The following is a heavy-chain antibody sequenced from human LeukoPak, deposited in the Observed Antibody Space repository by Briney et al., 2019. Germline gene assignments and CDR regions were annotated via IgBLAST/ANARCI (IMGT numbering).Heavy chain of an antibody. J-gene: IGHJ6*03. Sequence: ASVKVSCKASGGTFSSYAISWVRQAPGQGLEWMGGIIPIFGTANYAQKFQGRVTITTDESTSTAYMELSMLRSEDRAVYYCAGGGYSYGSGAGEYYYYMDVWGKGTTVTVSS. CDR3: AGGGYSYGSGAGEYYYYMDV. D-gene: IGHD5-18*01. V-gene: IGHV1-69*05. CDR1: GGTFSSYA. CDR2: IIPIFGTA.